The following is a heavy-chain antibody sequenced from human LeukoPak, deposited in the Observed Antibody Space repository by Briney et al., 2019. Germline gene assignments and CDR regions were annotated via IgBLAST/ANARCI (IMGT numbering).Heavy chain of an antibody. CDR2: IYTSGST. D-gene: IGHD3-16*01. CDR1: GGSISSGSYY. CDR3: GRFNGGVPFVI. Sequence: SQTLSLTCTVSGGSISSGSYYWSWIRQPAGKGLEWIGRIYTSGSTNYNPSLKSRVTISVDTSKNQFSLKLSSVTAADTAVYSGGRFNGGVPFVIWGQGTMVTV. J-gene: IGHJ3*02. V-gene: IGHV4-61*02.